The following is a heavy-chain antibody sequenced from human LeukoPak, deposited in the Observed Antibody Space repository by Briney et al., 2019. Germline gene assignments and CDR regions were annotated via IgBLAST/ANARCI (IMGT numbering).Heavy chain of an antibody. D-gene: IGHD3-10*01. CDR2: IFHSGRT. V-gene: IGHV4-39*07. CDR3: ARSYYGDNWFDP. Sequence: SETLSLTCTVSGGSISSSSSYWGWIRQPPGKGLEWIGHIFHSGRTSYNPSLMSRVTISVDTSKNQFSLKLSSVTAADTAVYYCARSYYGDNWFDPWGQGTLVTVSS. J-gene: IGHJ5*02. CDR1: GGSISSSSSY.